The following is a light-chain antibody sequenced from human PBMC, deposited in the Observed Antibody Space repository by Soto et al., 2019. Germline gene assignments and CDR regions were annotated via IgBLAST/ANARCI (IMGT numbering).Light chain of an antibody. J-gene: IGKJ2*01. V-gene: IGKV1-39*01. CDR1: QSISTY. CDR3: QQSDSTPYT. CDR2: DAS. Sequence: DIQMTQSPSFLSASVGDRVTITCRASQSISTYLNWYQQKPGKAPRLLIYDASTLQSGVPSRFSGSGSGTDFTLTIASLQPEDFSTYYCQQSDSTPYTFGQGTKVEI.